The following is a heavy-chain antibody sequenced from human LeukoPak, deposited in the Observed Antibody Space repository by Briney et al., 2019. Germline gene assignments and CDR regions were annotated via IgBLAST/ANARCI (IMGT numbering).Heavy chain of an antibody. Sequence: SGTLSLTCAVSGGSIRGSNWWSWVRQPPGKGLEWIGEIYHSGSTNYNPSLKSRVTISVGKSKNQFSLKLSSVTAADTAVYYCARDKFPLVGATGDDGFDIWGQGTMVTVSS. D-gene: IGHD1-26*01. CDR3: ARDKFPLVGATGDDGFDI. J-gene: IGHJ3*02. CDR1: GGSIRGSNW. V-gene: IGHV4-4*02. CDR2: IYHSGST.